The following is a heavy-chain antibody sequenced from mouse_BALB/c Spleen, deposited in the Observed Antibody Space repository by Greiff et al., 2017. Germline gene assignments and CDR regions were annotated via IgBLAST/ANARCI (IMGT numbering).Heavy chain of an antibody. D-gene: IGHD2-2*01. Sequence: QVQLKESGPGILQPSQTLSLTCSFSGFSLSTSGMGVSWIRQPSGKGLEWLAHIYWDDDKRYNPSLKSRLTISKDTSSNQVFLKITSVDTADTATYYCARRWLRRSEAMDYWGQGTSVTVSS. J-gene: IGHJ4*01. CDR1: GFSLSTSGMG. CDR2: IYWDDDK. CDR3: ARRWLRRSEAMDY. V-gene: IGHV8-12*01.